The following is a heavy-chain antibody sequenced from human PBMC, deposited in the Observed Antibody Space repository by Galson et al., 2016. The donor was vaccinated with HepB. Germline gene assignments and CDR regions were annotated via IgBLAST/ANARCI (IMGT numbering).Heavy chain of an antibody. V-gene: IGHV4-61*03. CDR3: AKYDWTYGSFDP. D-gene: IGHD1-20*01. CDR1: GGSVRSGSYY. Sequence: LSLTCSVSGGSVRSGSYYWSWIRQPPGKGLEWLGEVNHSGKTTYNASFKSRVTISVDASLKHFSLSLRSVAAADTAIYYCAKYDWTYGSFDPWAQGTLVTVSS. CDR2: VNHSGKT. J-gene: IGHJ5*02.